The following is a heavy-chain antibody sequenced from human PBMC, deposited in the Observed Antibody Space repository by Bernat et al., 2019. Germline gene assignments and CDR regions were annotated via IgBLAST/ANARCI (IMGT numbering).Heavy chain of an antibody. J-gene: IGHJ4*02. CDR3: ERGAYDSSSSGYFDN. Sequence: EVQLVESGGGLVQPGGSLRLSCAASGFTFSSYDMHWVRQATGKGLEWVSAIGTAGDTYYPGSVKGRFTITRENAKNSLFLKINSLGAGDTAVYYCERGAYDSSSSGYFDNWGKGTLVTVAS. CDR2: IGTAGDT. D-gene: IGHD3-22*01. V-gene: IGHV3-13*04. CDR1: GFTFSSYD.